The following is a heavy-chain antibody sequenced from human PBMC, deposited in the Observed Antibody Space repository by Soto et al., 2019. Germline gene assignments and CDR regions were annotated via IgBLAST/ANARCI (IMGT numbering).Heavy chain of an antibody. CDR1: GYTFTSYG. Sequence: ASVKVSCKASGYTFTSYGISWVRQAPGQGLEWMGWISAYNGNTNYAQKLQGRVTMTTDTSTSTAYMELRSLRSDDTAVYYCARFPIRGYYYYYMDVWGKGTTVTVSS. CDR2: ISAYNGNT. J-gene: IGHJ6*03. D-gene: IGHD3-3*02. CDR3: ARFPIRGYYYYYMDV. V-gene: IGHV1-18*01.